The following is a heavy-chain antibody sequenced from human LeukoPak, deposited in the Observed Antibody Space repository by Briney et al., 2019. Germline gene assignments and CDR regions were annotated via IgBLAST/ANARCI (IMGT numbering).Heavy chain of an antibody. CDR3: ARGRVSSSTWYSTYYYFFYMDF. J-gene: IGHJ6*03. CDR2: VDHTGST. Sequence: SETLSLTCAVYGGSFSGYYWSWIRQPPGKGLEWIGYVDHTGSTKFNPSLNGRVSISRDTSNNFFSLRLRSVTAAATAVYFCARGRVSSSTWYSTYYYFFYMDFWGKGTTVTVSS. CDR1: GGSFSGYY. D-gene: IGHD4-11*01. V-gene: IGHV4-59*01.